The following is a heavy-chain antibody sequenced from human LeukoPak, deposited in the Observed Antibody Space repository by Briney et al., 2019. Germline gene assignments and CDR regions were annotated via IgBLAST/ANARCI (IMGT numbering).Heavy chain of an antibody. CDR1: GFTFSNAW. CDR2: IKSKTDGGTT. V-gene: IGHV3-15*01. J-gene: IGHJ4*02. D-gene: IGHD3-10*01. Sequence: GGSLRLSCAASGFTFSNAWMSWVRQAPGKGLEWVGRIKSKTDGGTTDYAAPVKGRFTISRDDSKNTLYLQMNSLKTEDTAVYYCTALLWFGDNFDYWGQGTLVTVSS. CDR3: TALLWFGDNFDY.